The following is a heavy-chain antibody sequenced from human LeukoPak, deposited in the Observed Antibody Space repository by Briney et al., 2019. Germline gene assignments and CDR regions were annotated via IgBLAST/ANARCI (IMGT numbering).Heavy chain of an antibody. D-gene: IGHD2-15*01. Sequence: PGGSLRLSCAASGFTFSSYGMHWVRQAPGKGLEWVAFIRYDGSNKYYADSVKGRFTISRDNSKNTLYLQMNSLRAEDTAVYYCAKDGVGCSGGSCYSRYYFDYWGQGTLVTVSS. CDR1: GFTFSSYG. CDR3: AKDGVGCSGGSCYSRYYFDY. V-gene: IGHV3-30*02. CDR2: IRYDGSNK. J-gene: IGHJ4*02.